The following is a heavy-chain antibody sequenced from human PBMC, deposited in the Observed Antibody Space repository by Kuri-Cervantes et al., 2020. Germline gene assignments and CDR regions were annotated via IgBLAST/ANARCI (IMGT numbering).Heavy chain of an antibody. CDR1: GFTFSSYA. CDR2: ISYDGSNK. Sequence: GGSLRLSCAASGFTFSSYAMHWVRQAPGKGLEWVAVISYDGSNKYYADSVKGRFTISRDNSKNTLYLQMNSLRAEDTAVYYCAKVRSGYDFDYWGQGTLAPAPQ. CDR3: AKVRSGYDFDY. J-gene: IGHJ4*02. V-gene: IGHV3-30-3*01. D-gene: IGHD5-12*01.